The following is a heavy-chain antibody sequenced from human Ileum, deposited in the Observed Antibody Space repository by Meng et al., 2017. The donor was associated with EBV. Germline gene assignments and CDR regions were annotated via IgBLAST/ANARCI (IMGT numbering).Heavy chain of an antibody. J-gene: IGHJ4*02. CDR3: ARHHHSPTFDY. CDR1: GASNSSSGTY. CDR2: VVYSGTT. V-gene: IGHV4-39*01. Sequence: QLQLPASGPGLVKSSDTLSPPFPVSGASNSSSGTYWAWIRQPPGGWLGWIGSVVYSGTTYYTSSLKSRVSISVDTSKNQFSLKLSSVTAADTAVYYCARHHHSPTFDYWGQGTLVTVSS. D-gene: IGHD1-14*01.